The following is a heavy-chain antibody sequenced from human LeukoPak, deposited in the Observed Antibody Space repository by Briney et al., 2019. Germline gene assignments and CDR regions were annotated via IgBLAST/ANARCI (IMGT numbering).Heavy chain of an antibody. J-gene: IGHJ4*02. CDR3: ARYGHSPFFDY. CDR2: INPSGGST. Sequence: ASVKVSCKASGYTFTNCHMNWVRQAPGQGLEWMGIINPSGGSTTNAQKFQGRVIMTRDMSTSTVYMELSSLRSEDTAVYFCARYGHSPFFDYWGQGTLVTVSS. V-gene: IGHV1-46*01. D-gene: IGHD4-17*01. CDR1: GYTFTNCH.